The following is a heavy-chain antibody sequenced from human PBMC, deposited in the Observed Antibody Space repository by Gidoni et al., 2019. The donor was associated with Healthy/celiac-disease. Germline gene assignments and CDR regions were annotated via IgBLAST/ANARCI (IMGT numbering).Heavy chain of an antibody. CDR1: GYSISSGYY. CDR3: ARDPGGRDYYDSSGSTYYYYGMDV. CDR2: IYHSGST. D-gene: IGHD3-22*01. Sequence: QVQLQESGPGLVKPSETLSLTCTVSGYSISSGYYWGWIRQPPGKGLEWIGSIYHSGSTYYNPSLKSRVTISVDTSKNQFSLKLSSVTAADTAVYYCARDPGGRDYYDSSGSTYYYYGMDVWGQGTTVTVSS. J-gene: IGHJ6*02. V-gene: IGHV4-38-2*02.